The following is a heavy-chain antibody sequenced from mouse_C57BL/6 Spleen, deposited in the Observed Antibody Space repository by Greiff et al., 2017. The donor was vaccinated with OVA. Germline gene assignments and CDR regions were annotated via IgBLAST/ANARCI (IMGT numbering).Heavy chain of an antibody. CDR3: ARGGLVYGSSYYAMDY. CDR2: INPGSGGT. V-gene: IGHV1-54*01. Sequence: VQLQQSGAELVRPGTSVKVSCKASGYAFTNYLIEWVKQRPGQGLEWIGVINPGSGGTNYNEKVKGKATLTADKSSSTAYMQLSSLTSEDSAVYFCARGGLVYGSSYYAMDYWGQGTSVTVSS. J-gene: IGHJ4*01. D-gene: IGHD1-1*01. CDR1: GYAFTNYL.